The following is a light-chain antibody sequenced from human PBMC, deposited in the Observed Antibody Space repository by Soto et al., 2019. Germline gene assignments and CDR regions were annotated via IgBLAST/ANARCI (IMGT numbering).Light chain of an antibody. J-gene: IGKJ4*01. V-gene: IGKV4-1*01. CDR1: LNIYFKSNNRNY. CDR3: QQYFITPLT. CDR2: WAS. Sequence: DIVMTQSPDSLRVSLGERATISCTSSLNIYFKSNNRNYLAWYQQKTGQPPKLLVYWASTRESGVPDRFTGSGSGTYFTLTLDNVQPDDVAVYYCQQYFITPLTFGGGTRVDIK.